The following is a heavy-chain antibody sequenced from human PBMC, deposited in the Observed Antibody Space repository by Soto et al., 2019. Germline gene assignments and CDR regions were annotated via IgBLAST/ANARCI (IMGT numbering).Heavy chain of an antibody. D-gene: IGHD4-17*01. Sequence: QVTLKESGPVLVKPTETLTLTCTVSGFSLTTGRMGVSWIRQSPGKALEWLAHIFSDNERSYSPSMQGRLTISQDSSGSQVVLSMTNMDPVGSDTYYCGRVNADSYQYCYGMDVWGQGTTVTVSS. J-gene: IGHJ6*02. CDR1: GFSLTTGRMG. CDR3: GRVNADSYQYCYGMDV. V-gene: IGHV2-26*01. CDR2: IFSDNER.